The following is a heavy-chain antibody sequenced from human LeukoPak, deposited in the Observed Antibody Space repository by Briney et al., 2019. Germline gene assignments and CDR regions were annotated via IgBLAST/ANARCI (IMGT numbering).Heavy chain of an antibody. CDR3: ARDPSIAVADWFDP. V-gene: IGHV4-4*07. Sequence: SETLSLTRTVSGDSLRRYYRSGIPHPAGKGREWIGRIYTSGSTNYNPSLKSRVTMSVDTSKNQFSLKLSSVTAADTAVYYCARDPSIAVADWFDPWGQGTLVTVSS. D-gene: IGHD6-19*01. J-gene: IGHJ5*02. CDR1: GDSLRRYY. CDR2: IYTSGST.